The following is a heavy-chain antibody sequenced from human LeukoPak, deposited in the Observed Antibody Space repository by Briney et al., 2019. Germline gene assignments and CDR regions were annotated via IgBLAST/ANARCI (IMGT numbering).Heavy chain of an antibody. D-gene: IGHD3-16*01. V-gene: IGHV5-51*01. J-gene: IGHJ4*02. Sequence: GESLKISCKGSGYSFTSYWIGWVRQMPGKGLEYMGIIYPGDSDARYSPSFQGRVTISVDKSISTAYWQWSSLKASDTAKYYCARVERGGDYWGQGTLVTVSS. CDR2: IYPGDSDA. CDR1: GYSFTSYW. CDR3: ARVERGGDY.